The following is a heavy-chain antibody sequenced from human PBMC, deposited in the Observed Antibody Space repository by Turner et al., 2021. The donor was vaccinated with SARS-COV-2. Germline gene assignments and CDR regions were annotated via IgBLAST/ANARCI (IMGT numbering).Heavy chain of an antibody. V-gene: IGHV4-39*01. CDR3: ARRGAGYFGSGSYGYFDY. Sequence: QLQLQESGPGLVKPSETLSLTCTVSGGSISSSSYYWGWIRQPPGKGLEWIVTIYYSGNTYYNPSLKSLVTMSVHTSKNQFSLKLSSVTAADTAVYYCARRGAGYFGSGSYGYFDYWGQGTLVTVSS. J-gene: IGHJ4*02. CDR1: GGSISSSSYY. D-gene: IGHD3-10*01. CDR2: IYYSGNT.